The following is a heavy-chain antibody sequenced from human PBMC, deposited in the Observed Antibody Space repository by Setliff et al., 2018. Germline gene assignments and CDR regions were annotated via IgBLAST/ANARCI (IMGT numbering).Heavy chain of an antibody. J-gene: IGHJ5*02. D-gene: IGHD3-16*02. CDR2: TQYDGKKK. CDR1: GFNFGGYG. V-gene: IGHV3-30*02. CDR3: AKVIGGYPPKPSDP. Sequence: GGSLRLSCTASGFNFGGYGMHWVRQAPGKGLEWVSFTQYDGKKKDYADSVKGRFTISRDNSRNTLYLQMNDLRPEDTAMYYCAKVIGGYPPKPSDPWGQGTLVTVSS.